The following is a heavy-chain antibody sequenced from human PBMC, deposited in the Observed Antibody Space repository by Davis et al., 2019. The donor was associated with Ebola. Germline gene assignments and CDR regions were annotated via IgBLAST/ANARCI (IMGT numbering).Heavy chain of an antibody. CDR3: ARGTAYGGNSVWFDP. D-gene: IGHD4-23*01. Sequence: GSLRLSCAASGFTFSSYWMSWIRQPPGKGLEWIGEINHSGSTNYNPSLKSRVTISVDTSKNQFSLKLSSVTAADTAVYYCARGTAYGGNSVWFDPWGQGTLVTVSS. J-gene: IGHJ5*02. V-gene: IGHV4-34*01. CDR1: GFTFSSYW. CDR2: INHSGST.